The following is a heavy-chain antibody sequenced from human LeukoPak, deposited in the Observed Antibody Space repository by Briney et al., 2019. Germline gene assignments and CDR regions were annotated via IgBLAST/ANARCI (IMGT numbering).Heavy chain of an antibody. Sequence: GESLKISCKGSGYSFTSYWIGWVRQMPGKGLEWMGIIYPGDSDTRYSPSFQGQVTISADKSISTAYLQWSSLKASDTAIYYCARRRYCSSTSCRNWFDPWGQGTLVTVSS. CDR3: ARRRYCSSTSCRNWFDP. CDR1: GYSFTSYW. CDR2: IYPGDSDT. V-gene: IGHV5-51*01. D-gene: IGHD2-2*01. J-gene: IGHJ5*02.